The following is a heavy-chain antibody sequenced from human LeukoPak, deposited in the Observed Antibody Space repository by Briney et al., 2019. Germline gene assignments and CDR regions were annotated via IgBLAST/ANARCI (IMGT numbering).Heavy chain of an antibody. D-gene: IGHD3-22*01. CDR2: ISGSGGST. CDR1: GFTFSSHA. V-gene: IGHV3-23*01. J-gene: IGHJ3*02. CDR3: AKDYYYDSSGYYYDGDAFDI. Sequence: GGSLRLSCAASGFTFSSHAMSWVRQAPGKGLEWVSAISGSGGSTYYADSVKGRFTISRDNSKNTLYLQMNSLRAEDTAVYYCAKDYYYDSSGYYYDGDAFDIWGQGTMVTVSS.